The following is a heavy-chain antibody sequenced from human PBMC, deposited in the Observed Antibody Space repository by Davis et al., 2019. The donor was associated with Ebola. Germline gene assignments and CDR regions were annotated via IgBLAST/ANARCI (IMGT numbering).Heavy chain of an antibody. Sequence: ASVKVSCKASGYTFTSYDINWVRQATGQGLEWMGWMNPNSGNTGYAQKFQGRVTITRNTSISTAYMELSSLRSEDTAVYYCARSKTIFGVVTSNWFDPWGQGTLVTVSS. D-gene: IGHD3-3*01. CDR3: ARSKTIFGVVTSNWFDP. J-gene: IGHJ5*02. V-gene: IGHV1-8*03. CDR2: MNPNSGNT. CDR1: GYTFTSYD.